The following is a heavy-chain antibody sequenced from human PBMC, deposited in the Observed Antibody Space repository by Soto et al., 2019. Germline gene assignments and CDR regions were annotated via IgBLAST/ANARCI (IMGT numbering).Heavy chain of an antibody. Sequence: ASVKVSCKASRYTFTSYYIHWVGQAPGQGLEWMGWINPNNGYTKYTQKFQGRVTVTRDTSITTAYLELTRLQSDDTAVYYCAKAKFDFWSGYWSPSLDFWGQGTLVTVSS. D-gene: IGHD3-3*01. CDR1: RYTFTSYY. V-gene: IGHV1-2*02. J-gene: IGHJ4*02. CDR2: INPNNGYT. CDR3: AKAKFDFWSGYWSPSLDF.